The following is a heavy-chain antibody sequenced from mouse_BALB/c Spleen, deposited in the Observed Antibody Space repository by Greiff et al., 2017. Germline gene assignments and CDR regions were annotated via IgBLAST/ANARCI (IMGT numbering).Heavy chain of an antibody. CDR2: IDPENGNT. CDR3: ARWYDYAWFAY. CDR1: GFNIKDYY. V-gene: IGHV14-1*02. Sequence: EVQLQQSGAELVRPGASVELSCKASGFNIKDYYMHWVKQRPEQGLEWIGWIDPENGNTIYDPKFQGKASITADTSSNTAYLQLSSLTSEDTAVYYCARWYDYAWFAYWGQGTLVTVSA. D-gene: IGHD2-4*01. J-gene: IGHJ3*01.